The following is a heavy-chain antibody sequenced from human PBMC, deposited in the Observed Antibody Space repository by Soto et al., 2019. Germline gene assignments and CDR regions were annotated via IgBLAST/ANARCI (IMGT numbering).Heavy chain of an antibody. CDR3: TRTMVRGQPHMDV. D-gene: IGHD3-10*01. CDR1: GDTFRTYD. J-gene: IGHJ6*02. CDR2: MNPNSGNT. Sequence: ASVKVSCKASGDTFRTYDINWVRQATGQGLEWMGWMNPNSGNTGYAQNFQGRVTMTRDDSISTAYMELTSLRSEDTAMYYCTRTMVRGQPHMDVWGQGTTVTVSS. V-gene: IGHV1-8*01.